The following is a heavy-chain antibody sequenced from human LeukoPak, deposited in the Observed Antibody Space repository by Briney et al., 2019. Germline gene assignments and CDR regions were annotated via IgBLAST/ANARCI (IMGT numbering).Heavy chain of an antibody. CDR2: INHSGST. V-gene: IGHV4-34*01. Sequence: PSETLSLTCAVYGGSFSGYYWSWIRQPPGKGLEWIGEINHSGSTNYNPSLKSRVTISVDTSKNQFSLKLNSVTAADTAVYYCARGPYCYETKTFDYWGQGTLVTVSS. D-gene: IGHD3-22*01. CDR1: GGSFSGYY. J-gene: IGHJ4*02. CDR3: ARGPYCYETKTFDY.